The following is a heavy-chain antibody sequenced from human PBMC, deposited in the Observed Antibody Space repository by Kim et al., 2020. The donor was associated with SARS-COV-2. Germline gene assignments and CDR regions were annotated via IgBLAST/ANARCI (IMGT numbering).Heavy chain of an antibody. CDR3: ARDQEELIWFGELYGYY. D-gene: IGHD3-10*01. Sequence: GGSLILSCAASGFTFSSYGMHWVRQAPGKGLEWGAVISYDGSNKYYADSVKGRFTISRDNSKNTLDLQMNSLRAEDTAVYYCARDQEELIWFGELYGYY. CDR1: GFTFSSYG. CDR2: ISYDGSNK. J-gene: IGHJ6*01. V-gene: IGHV3-33*05.